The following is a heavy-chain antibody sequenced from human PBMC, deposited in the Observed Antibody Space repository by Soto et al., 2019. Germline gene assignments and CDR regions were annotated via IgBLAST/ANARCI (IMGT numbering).Heavy chain of an antibody. CDR1: GFTFTRYS. CDR2: ISSTTNYI. J-gene: IGHJ4*02. V-gene: IGHV3-21*01. CDR3: GRGSGPRGRPY. D-gene: IGHD6-25*01. Sequence: GGSLRLSCVASGFTFTRYSMNWVRQAPGKGLEWVSSISSTTNYIYYGDSMKGRFTISRDNAKNMVYLQMNSLRAEDTAMYYCGRGSGPRGRPYWGQGISVTVSS.